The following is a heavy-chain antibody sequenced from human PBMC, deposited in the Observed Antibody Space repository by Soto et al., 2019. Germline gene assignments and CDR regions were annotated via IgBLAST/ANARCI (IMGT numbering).Heavy chain of an antibody. CDR1: GFTFSSFG. V-gene: IGHV3-30*18. D-gene: IGHD1-20*01. Sequence: PGGSLRLSCAASGFTFSSFGMHWVRQAPGKGLEWVSFISYDGSDKYYADSVKGRFTISKDSSKSTLYLQMNSLRGDDTAVYYCAKQRGYNRTPPRYYYYCMDVWGQGTTVTVSS. J-gene: IGHJ6*02. CDR3: AKQRGYNRTPPRYYYYCMDV. CDR2: ISYDGSDK.